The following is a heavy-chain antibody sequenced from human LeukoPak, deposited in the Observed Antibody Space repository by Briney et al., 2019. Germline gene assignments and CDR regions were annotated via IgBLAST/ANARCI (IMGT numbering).Heavy chain of an antibody. V-gene: IGHV3-30*18. CDR3: AKVSERLATVSNFDY. D-gene: IGHD6-19*01. J-gene: IGHJ4*02. Sequence: GRSLRLSCAASGFTFSSYGMHWVRQAPGKGLEWVAVISYDGSNKYYADSVKGRFTISRDNSKNTLYLQMNRLRAEDTAVYYCAKVSERLATVSNFDYWGQGTLVTVSS. CDR2: ISYDGSNK. CDR1: GFTFSSYG.